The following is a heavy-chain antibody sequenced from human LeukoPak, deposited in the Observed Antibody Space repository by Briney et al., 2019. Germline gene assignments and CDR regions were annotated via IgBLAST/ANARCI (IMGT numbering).Heavy chain of an antibody. Sequence: GGSLRLSCEVSGFTFSNYAMNWVRQAPGGGLEWVSSISASAGSAVYGDSVKGRFTISRVNAENTLYLQMNSLRADDTAIYYCAKDQRSGEYDYGWGPFDIWGQGTMVTVSS. D-gene: IGHD3-10*01. J-gene: IGHJ3*02. V-gene: IGHV3-23*01. CDR1: GFTFSNYA. CDR2: ISASAGSA. CDR3: AKDQRSGEYDYGWGPFDI.